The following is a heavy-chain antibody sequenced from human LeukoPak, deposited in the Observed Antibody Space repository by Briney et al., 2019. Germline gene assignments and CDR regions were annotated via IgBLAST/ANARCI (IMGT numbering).Heavy chain of an antibody. V-gene: IGHV3-7*01. Sequence: GGSLRLSCAASGFTFSSYWMSWVRQAPGKGLEWVANIKQDGSEKYYVDSVKGRFTISRDNAKNSLYLQMNSLRAEDTAVYYCARSYDSSGYYYDGAFDIWGQGTMVTVSS. CDR2: IKQDGSEK. CDR1: GFTFSSYW. CDR3: ARSYDSSGYYYDGAFDI. J-gene: IGHJ3*02. D-gene: IGHD3-22*01.